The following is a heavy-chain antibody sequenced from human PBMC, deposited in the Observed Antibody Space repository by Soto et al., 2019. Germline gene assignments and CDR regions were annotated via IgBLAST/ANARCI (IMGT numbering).Heavy chain of an antibody. J-gene: IGHJ3*02. V-gene: IGHV1-69*13. CDR2: IIPIVGTA. Sequence: VKFSSKASGCTFSSYSFSWVRPTPAQGLEWMGGIIPIVGTANYAQKFQGRVTLTADESTSTAYMELSSLRSEDTAVYYGARRRITMRVVVMVDGAFDIWGQGTMVTVSS. D-gene: IGHD3-22*01. CDR3: ARRRITMRVVVMVDGAFDI. CDR1: GCTFSSYS.